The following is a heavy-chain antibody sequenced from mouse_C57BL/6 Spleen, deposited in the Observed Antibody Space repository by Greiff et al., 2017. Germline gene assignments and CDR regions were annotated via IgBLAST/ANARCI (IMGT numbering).Heavy chain of an antibody. D-gene: IGHD3-1*01. CDR3: TRGYTDY. CDR1: GFNIKDDY. J-gene: IGHJ2*01. CDR2: IDPENGDT. V-gene: IGHV14-4*01. Sequence: EVQLQESGAELVRPGASVKLSCTASGFNIKDDYMHWVKQRPEQGLEWIGWIDPENGDTEYASKFQGKATITADTSSNTAYLQLSSLTSEDTAVYCCTRGYTDYWGQGTTLTVSS.